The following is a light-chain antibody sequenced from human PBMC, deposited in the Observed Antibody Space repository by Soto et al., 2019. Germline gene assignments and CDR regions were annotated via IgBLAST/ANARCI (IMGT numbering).Light chain of an antibody. CDR1: QSISSY. CDR2: DAS. V-gene: IGKV3-11*01. CDR3: QQRDNWPPTWT. Sequence: EIVLTQSPATLSLSPGERATLSCRASQSISSYSAWYQQKPGQAPRLLIYDASNRATGIPARFSGSGSGTDFTLTISSLEPEDFAVYYCQQRDNWPPTWTFGQGTKVDIK. J-gene: IGKJ1*01.